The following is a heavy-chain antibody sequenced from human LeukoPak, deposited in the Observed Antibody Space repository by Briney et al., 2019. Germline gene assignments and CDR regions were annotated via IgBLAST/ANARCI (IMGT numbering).Heavy chain of an antibody. CDR2: FNPIFGSA. V-gene: IGHV1-69*05. D-gene: IGHD3-10*01. CDR3: ARDFGSGVFDP. CDR1: GDSFGTYG. J-gene: IGHJ5*02. Sequence: SVKFSCKASGDSFGTYGITWVRQALGQGLEWMGGFNPIFGSAQYAQKFQGRVTITMDVSARTVYMELSSLRSEDTTIYYCARDFGSGVFDPWGQGTLVTVSS.